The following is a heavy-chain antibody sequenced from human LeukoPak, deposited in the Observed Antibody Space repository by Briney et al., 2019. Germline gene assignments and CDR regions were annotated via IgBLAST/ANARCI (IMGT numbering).Heavy chain of an antibody. CDR3: ARLNAIYFYAMDV. CDR1: GFSFNDYF. Sequence: GVSLRLSCTASGFSFNDYFMNWIPRTGGEGVEWSSYISSGKSTIYYADSVRGRFTISRHNAKNAMYVQMYNLRAEDRGGFYCARLNAIYFYAMDVWGQGTTVTVSS. J-gene: IGHJ6*02. V-gene: IGHV3-11*01. CDR2: ISSGKSTI.